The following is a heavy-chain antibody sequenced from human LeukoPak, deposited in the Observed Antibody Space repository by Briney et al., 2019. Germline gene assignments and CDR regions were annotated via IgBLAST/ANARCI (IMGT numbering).Heavy chain of an antibody. CDR2: IYYSGST. Sequence: PSETLSLTCTVSGGSISSSTYYWGWIRRPPGKGLEWIGSIYYSGSTYYNPALKSRVTVSVHTSKNQFSLKLSSVTAADTAVYYCVRGSTLRHYQYWGQGTLVTVSS. D-gene: IGHD3-16*01. V-gene: IGHV4-39*01. CDR3: VRGSTLRHYQY. CDR1: GGSISSSTYY. J-gene: IGHJ4*02.